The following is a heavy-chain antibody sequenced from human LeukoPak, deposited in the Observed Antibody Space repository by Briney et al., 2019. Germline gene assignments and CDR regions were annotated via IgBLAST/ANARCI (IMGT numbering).Heavy chain of an antibody. D-gene: IGHD3-22*01. CDR1: GGTFSSYA. V-gene: IGHV1-69*05. Sequence: GSSVKVSCKASGGTFSSYAISWVRQAAGQGLDGMGRIIPIFGTANYAQKFQGRVTITTDESTSTAYIELSSLRSEDTAVYYCARHGSGYKFDPWGQGTLVTVSS. CDR3: ARHGSGYKFDP. J-gene: IGHJ5*02. CDR2: IIPIFGTA.